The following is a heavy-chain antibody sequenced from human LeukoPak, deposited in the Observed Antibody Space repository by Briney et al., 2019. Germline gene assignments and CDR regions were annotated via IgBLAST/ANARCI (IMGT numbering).Heavy chain of an antibody. Sequence: SGGSLRLSCAASGFTFDDYAMHWVRQAPGKGLEWVSGISWNSGSIGYADSVKGRFTISRDNAKNSLYLQMNSLRAEDTALYYCAKVTISKWAFDYWGQGTLVTVSS. CDR3: AKVTISKWAFDY. J-gene: IGHJ4*02. CDR2: ISWNSGSI. D-gene: IGHD5-24*01. CDR1: GFTFDDYA. V-gene: IGHV3-9*01.